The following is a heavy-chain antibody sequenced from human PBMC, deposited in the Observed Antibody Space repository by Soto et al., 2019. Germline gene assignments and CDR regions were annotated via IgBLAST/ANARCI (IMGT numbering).Heavy chain of an antibody. D-gene: IGHD3-22*01. CDR1: GDSVTSGSYY. CDR2: IYYSGST. J-gene: IGHJ4*02. Sequence: SETLSLTCNVSGDSVTSGSYYWSWIRQPPGKGLEWIGYIYYSGSTNYNPSLKSRVTISVDTSKNQFSLKLSSVTAADTAVYYCAGGVYDSSGYYGYYFDYWGQGTLVTVSS. CDR3: AGGVYDSSGYYGYYFDY. V-gene: IGHV4-61*01.